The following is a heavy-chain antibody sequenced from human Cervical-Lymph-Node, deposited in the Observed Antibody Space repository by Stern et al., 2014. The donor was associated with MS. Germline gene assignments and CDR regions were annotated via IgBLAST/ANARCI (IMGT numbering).Heavy chain of an antibody. Sequence: QLVQSGGGVVQPGRSLSLSCVASGFTFSTYAMHWVRQAPGKGLEWVAFVSYDATQRNSTDSVKARFTISRDNSKNTLYLHMNSLRDEDTAVYFCARGGRGVGLEYWGQGALVTVSS. CDR2: VSYDATQR. J-gene: IGHJ4*02. V-gene: IGHV3-30-3*01. D-gene: IGHD3-10*01. CDR3: ARGGRGVGLEY. CDR1: GFTFSTYA.